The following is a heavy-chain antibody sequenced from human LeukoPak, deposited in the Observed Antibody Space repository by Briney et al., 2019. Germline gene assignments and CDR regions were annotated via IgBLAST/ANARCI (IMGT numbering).Heavy chain of an antibody. J-gene: IGHJ5*02. CDR1: GYTFTGYY. Sequence: SVKVSCKASGYTFTGYYIHWVRQAPGQGLEWLGGIMPLFGTAGYAQKFQGRVTITKDESTRTVYLELTSLTSDDTAVYYCARDVHGDYGSGWFDPWGQGTLVSVSS. CDR3: ARDVHGDYGSGWFDP. V-gene: IGHV1-69*05. D-gene: IGHD4-17*01. CDR2: IMPLFGTA.